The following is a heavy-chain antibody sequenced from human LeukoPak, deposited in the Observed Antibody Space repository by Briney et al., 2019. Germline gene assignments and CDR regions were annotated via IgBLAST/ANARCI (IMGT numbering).Heavy chain of an antibody. J-gene: IGHJ4*02. D-gene: IGHD1-7*01. CDR3: ASYNWNYPLDDY. V-gene: IGHV3-7*01. Sequence: PGGSLRLSCAASGFTFSSYWMSWVRQAPGKGLEWVANIKQDGSEKYYVDSVKGRFTISRDNAKNSLYLQINSLRAEDTAVYYCASYNWNYPLDDYWGQGTLVTVPS. CDR1: GFTFSSYW. CDR2: IKQDGSEK.